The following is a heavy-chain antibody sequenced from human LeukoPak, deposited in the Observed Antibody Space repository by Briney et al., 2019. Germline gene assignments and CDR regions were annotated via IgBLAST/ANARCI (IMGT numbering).Heavy chain of an antibody. D-gene: IGHD4-17*01. CDR2: INPSGGST. Sequence: ASVKVSCKASGYTFTSYYMHWVRQAPGQGLEWMGIINPSGGSTSYAQKFQGRVTMTRDTSTSTVYMELSSLRSEDTAVYYCARGTVTTSETGGDHFDYWGQGTLVTVSS. V-gene: IGHV1-46*01. CDR3: ARGTVTTSETGGDHFDY. J-gene: IGHJ4*02. CDR1: GYTFTSYY.